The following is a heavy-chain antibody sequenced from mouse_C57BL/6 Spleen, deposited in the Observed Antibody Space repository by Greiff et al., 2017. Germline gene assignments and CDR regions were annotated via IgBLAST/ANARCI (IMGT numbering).Heavy chain of an antibody. V-gene: IGHV1-82*01. CDR3: ARTGTGFDY. CDR1: GYAFSSSW. Sequence: QVQLQQSGPELVKPGASVKISCKASGYAFSSSWMNWVKQRPGKGLEWIGRIYPGDGDTNYNGKFKGKATLTGDKSYSKVYMQLSSLTSEDSAVYFCARTGTGFDYWGQGTTLTVSS. J-gene: IGHJ2*01. D-gene: IGHD4-1*01. CDR2: IYPGDGDT.